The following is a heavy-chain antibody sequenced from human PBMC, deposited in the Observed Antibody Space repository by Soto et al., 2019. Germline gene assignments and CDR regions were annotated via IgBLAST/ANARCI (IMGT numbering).Heavy chain of an antibody. J-gene: IGHJ5*02. CDR1: GGPISSYY. CDR2: IYTSGST. V-gene: IGHV4-4*07. CDR3: ARDLPALNWFDP. Sequence: SETLSLTCTVSGGPISSYYWSWIRQPAGKGLEWIGRIYTSGSTNYNPSLKSRVTMSVDTSKNQFSLKLSPVTAADTAVYYCARDLPALNWFDPWGQGTLVTVSS. D-gene: IGHD2-2*01.